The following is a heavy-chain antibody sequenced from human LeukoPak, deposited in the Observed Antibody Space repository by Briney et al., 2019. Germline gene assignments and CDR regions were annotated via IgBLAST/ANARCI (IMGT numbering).Heavy chain of an antibody. CDR3: ARDRSDSGDYVLLDN. V-gene: IGHV1-18*01. CDR1: GYSFTSYG. Sequence: ASVKVSCKASGYSFTSYGISWVRQAPGQGLEWMGWISAYNGNTIYAQKLQGRVTMTTDTSTSTAYMELRSLRSDDTALYYCARDRSDSGDYVLLDNWGQGTLVTVSS. J-gene: IGHJ4*02. CDR2: ISAYNGNT. D-gene: IGHD4-17*01.